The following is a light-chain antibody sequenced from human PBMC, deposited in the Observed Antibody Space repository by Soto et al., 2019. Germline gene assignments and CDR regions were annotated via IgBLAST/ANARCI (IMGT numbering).Light chain of an antibody. CDR3: QHSHSYPIT. J-gene: IGKJ1*01. CDR2: RAS. Sequence: DIKMTQSPSALSASVGDRVTITCRASQTINYWLAWYQQKPGKAPTLLINRASSLESGVPSRFSGSGSGTEFTLTISSLQPDDFATYYCQHSHSYPITFGQGTKVEI. CDR1: QTINYW. V-gene: IGKV1-5*03.